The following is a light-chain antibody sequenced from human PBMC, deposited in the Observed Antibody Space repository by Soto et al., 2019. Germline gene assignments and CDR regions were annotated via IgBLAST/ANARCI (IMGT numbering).Light chain of an antibody. J-gene: IGLJ2*01. CDR3: SSYTNSGTLGV. CDR2: DVT. V-gene: IGLV2-14*03. CDR1: SSDVGAYNS. Sequence: QSALTQPASVSGSPGQSITISCTGTSSDVGAYNSVSWYQQHPGKAPKLMIYDVTNRPSGVSNRFSGSKSGNTASLTISGLQAEDEADYYCSSYTNSGTLGVFGGGTKLTVL.